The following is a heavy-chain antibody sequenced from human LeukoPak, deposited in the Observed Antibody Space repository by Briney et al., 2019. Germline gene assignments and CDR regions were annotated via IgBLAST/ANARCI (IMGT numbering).Heavy chain of an antibody. CDR1: GYTFTSYG. D-gene: IGHD3-22*01. V-gene: IGHV1-18*01. J-gene: IGHJ6*03. CDR2: ISAYNGNT. CDR3: ARRIPPTYYYDSSGYYSYYYYYMDA. Sequence: GASVKVSCKASGYTFTSYGISWVRQAPGQGLEWMGWISAYNGNTNYAQKLQGRVTMTTDTSTSTAYMELRSLRSDDTAVYYCARRIPPTYYYDSSGYYSYYYYYMDAWGKGTTVTVSS.